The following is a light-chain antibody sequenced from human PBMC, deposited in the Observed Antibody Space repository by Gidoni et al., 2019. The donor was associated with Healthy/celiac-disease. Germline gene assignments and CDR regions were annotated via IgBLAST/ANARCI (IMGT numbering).Light chain of an antibody. CDR1: QSVSSY. Sequence: EIVLTQSPATLSLSPGERATLSCRASQSVSSYLAWYQQKPGQAPRLLIYDASNRATGSPARFSGSGSGTDFTLTISSLEPEDFAVYYCQQRSNWPPTWTFGGGTKVEIK. CDR3: QQRSNWPPTWT. V-gene: IGKV3-11*01. CDR2: DAS. J-gene: IGKJ4*01.